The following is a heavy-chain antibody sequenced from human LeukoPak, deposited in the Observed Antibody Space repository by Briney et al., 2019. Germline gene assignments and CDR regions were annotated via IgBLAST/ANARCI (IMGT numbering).Heavy chain of an antibody. D-gene: IGHD3-22*01. CDR3: ARDQSSYYDSSGYFSH. CDR1: GFTFDDYA. Sequence: GRSLRLSCAASGFTFDDYAMHWVRQAPGKGLEWVSGISWNSGSIGYADSVKGRFTISRDNSKNTLYLQMNSLRAEDTAVYYCARDQSSYYDSSGYFSHWGQGTLVTVSS. CDR2: ISWNSGSI. V-gene: IGHV3-9*01. J-gene: IGHJ4*02.